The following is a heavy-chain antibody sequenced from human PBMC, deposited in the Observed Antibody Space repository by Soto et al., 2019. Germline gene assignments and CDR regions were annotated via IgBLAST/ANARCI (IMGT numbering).Heavy chain of an antibody. CDR2: MNPNSGNT. CDR1: GYTFTSYD. CDR3: AGGRGLYRSGGSCHYYYYMDV. D-gene: IGHD2-15*01. Sequence: ASVKVSCKASGYTFTSYDINWVRQATGQGLEWMGWMNPNSGNTGYAQKFQGRVTMTRNTSISTAYMEPSSLRSEDTAVYYCAGGRGLYRSGGSCHYYYYMDVWGKGTTVTVSS. J-gene: IGHJ6*03. V-gene: IGHV1-8*01.